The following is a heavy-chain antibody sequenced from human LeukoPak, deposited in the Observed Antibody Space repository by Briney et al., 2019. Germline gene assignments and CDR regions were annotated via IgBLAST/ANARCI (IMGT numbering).Heavy chain of an antibody. CDR3: ARDRGSSGWYSSFY. Sequence: ASVKVSCKASGYTFTSYGISWVRRAPGQGLEWMGWISAYNGNTNYAQKLQGRVTMTTDTSTSTAYMELRSLRSDDTAVYYCARDRGSSGWYSSFYWGQGTLVTVSS. V-gene: IGHV1-18*01. J-gene: IGHJ4*02. D-gene: IGHD6-19*01. CDR1: GYTFTSYG. CDR2: ISAYNGNT.